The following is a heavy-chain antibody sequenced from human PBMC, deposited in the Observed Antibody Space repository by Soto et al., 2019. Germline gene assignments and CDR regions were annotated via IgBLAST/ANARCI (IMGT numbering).Heavy chain of an antibody. CDR1: GFTLSSYD. Sequence: EVQLVESGGGLVQPGGSLRLSCAASGFTLSSYDIHWVRQATGEGLAWVSGIGSGGDTHYADSVKGRFIISREDGKNSWYLQMNNLRVGDTAVYYCTRKTPPTGMEVWGQGATVTVSS. CDR2: IGSGGDT. V-gene: IGHV3-13*01. J-gene: IGHJ6*02. CDR3: TRKTPPTGMEV. D-gene: IGHD3-9*01.